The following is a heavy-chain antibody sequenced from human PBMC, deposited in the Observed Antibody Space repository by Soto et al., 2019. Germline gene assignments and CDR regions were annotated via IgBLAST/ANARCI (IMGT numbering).Heavy chain of an antibody. J-gene: IGHJ6*02. V-gene: IGHV3-30-3*01. CDR2: ISYDGSNK. CDR3: VAGDYYYGMDV. CDR1: GLTLSTYV. Sequence: QVQLVESGGGVVQPGRSLRLSCAASGLTLSTYVMHWVRQAPGKGLEWVAGISYDGSNKYHADSVKGRFTISRDNSNNPLDLQMNSLRAEDTAVYCCVAGDYYYGMDVWGQGTTVTVSS.